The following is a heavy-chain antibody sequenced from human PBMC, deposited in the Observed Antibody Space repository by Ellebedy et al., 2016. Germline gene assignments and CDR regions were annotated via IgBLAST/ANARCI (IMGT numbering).Heavy chain of an antibody. Sequence: GGSLRLXXAASGFTFSSYAMSWVRQAPGKGLEWVSAISGSGGSTYYADSVKGRFTISRDNAKNSLYLQMNSLRAEDTAVYYCARDRYGEGWFDPWGQGTLVTVSS. J-gene: IGHJ5*02. V-gene: IGHV3-23*01. CDR3: ARDRYGEGWFDP. CDR2: ISGSGGST. D-gene: IGHD4-17*01. CDR1: GFTFSSYA.